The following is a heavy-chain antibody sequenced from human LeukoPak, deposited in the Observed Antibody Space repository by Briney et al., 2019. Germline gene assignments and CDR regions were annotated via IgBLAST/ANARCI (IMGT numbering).Heavy chain of an antibody. D-gene: IGHD6-25*01. CDR2: INPNSGGT. J-gene: IGHJ4*02. CDR1: GYTFTGYY. CDR3: ARFEGLRGSSDY. Sequence: ASVKVSCKASGYTFTGYYMHWVRQAPGQGLEWMGWINPNSGGTNYAQKFQGRVTMTRDTSISTTYMDLSRLISDDTAVYYCARFEGLRGSSDYWGQGTLVTVSS. V-gene: IGHV1-2*02.